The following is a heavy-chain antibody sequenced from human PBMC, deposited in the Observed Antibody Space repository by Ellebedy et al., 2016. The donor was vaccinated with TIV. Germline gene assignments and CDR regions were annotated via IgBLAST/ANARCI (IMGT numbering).Heavy chain of an antibody. D-gene: IGHD1-26*01. J-gene: IGHJ4*02. Sequence: ASVKVSCKASGYTFTGYFLQWVRQAPGQGLEWMGWISAYNGETKYAQNIQGRLTMTTETSTSTAYMELTSLRSDDTAVYFCARTGPLSGSYFFLDYWGQGTLVTVSS. CDR2: ISAYNGET. CDR1: GYTFTGYF. CDR3: ARTGPLSGSYFFLDY. V-gene: IGHV1-18*04.